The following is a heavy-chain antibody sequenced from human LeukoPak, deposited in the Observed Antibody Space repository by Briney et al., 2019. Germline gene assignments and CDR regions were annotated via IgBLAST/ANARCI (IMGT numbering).Heavy chain of an antibody. CDR2: IYYSGST. V-gene: IGHV4-30-4*08. CDR1: GGSISSGDYY. CDR3: ARHLRVVPAVSFDY. D-gene: IGHD2-2*01. Sequence: PSETLSLTCTVSGGSISSGDYYWSWIRQPPGKGLEWIGYIYYSGSTYYNPSLKSRVTISVHTSKNQFSLKLSSVTAADTAVYYCARHLRVVPAVSFDYWGQGTLVTVSS. J-gene: IGHJ4*02.